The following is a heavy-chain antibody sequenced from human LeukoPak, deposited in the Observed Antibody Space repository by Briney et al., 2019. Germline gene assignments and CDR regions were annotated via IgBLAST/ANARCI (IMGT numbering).Heavy chain of an antibody. CDR1: GFTFGAHS. D-gene: IGHD1-26*01. CDR3: VKDIGTVGASPFDY. Sequence: GGSLRLSCTGSGFTFGAHSMAWVRQAPGKGPEWVSVISGSGLNTYYTDSVKGRFTISRDNSKNTLSLQMNSLRAEDAAVYYCVKDIGTVGASPFDYWGQGTLVSVSS. CDR2: ISGSGLNT. V-gene: IGHV3-23*01. J-gene: IGHJ4*02.